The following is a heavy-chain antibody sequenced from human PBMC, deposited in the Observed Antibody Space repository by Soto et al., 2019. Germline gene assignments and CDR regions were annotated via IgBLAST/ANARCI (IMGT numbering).Heavy chain of an antibody. D-gene: IGHD3-10*01. CDR1: GGSFSGYY. CDR2: INHSGST. CDR3: ARGRRYYYGSGSYYNDY. V-gene: IGHV4-34*01. Sequence: SETLSLTCAVYGGSFSGYYWSWIRQPPGKGLEWIGEINHSGSTNYNPSLKSRVTISVDTSKNRFSLKLSSVTAADTAVYYCARGRRYYYGSGSYYNDYWGQGTLVTVSS. J-gene: IGHJ4*02.